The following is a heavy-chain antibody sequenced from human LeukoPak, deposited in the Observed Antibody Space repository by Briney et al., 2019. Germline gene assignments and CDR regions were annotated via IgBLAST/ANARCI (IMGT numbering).Heavy chain of an antibody. V-gene: IGHV1-8*03. J-gene: IGHJ4*02. Sequence: GASVKVSCKASGYTFTSYGISWVRQAAGQGLEWMGWMNPNSGNTGYAQKFQGRLTITRIASISTAYMELSSLRSDDTAVYYCARTKPDNSEIYNWGQGTLVTVSS. CDR1: GYTFTSYG. CDR2: MNPNSGNT. D-gene: IGHD3-22*01. CDR3: ARTKPDNSEIYN.